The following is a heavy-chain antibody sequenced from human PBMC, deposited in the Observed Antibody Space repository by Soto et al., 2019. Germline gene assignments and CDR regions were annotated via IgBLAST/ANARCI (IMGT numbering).Heavy chain of an antibody. Sequence: QVQLVESGGGVVQPGRSLRLSCAASGFTFSSYGMHWVRQAPGKGLEWVAVISYDGSNKYYADSVKGRFTISRDNSKNTLYLQMNSLRAEDTAVYYCAREDGDLFQGTAHYYFDYWGQGTLVTVSS. CDR3: AREDGDLFQGTAHYYFDY. CDR2: ISYDGSNK. V-gene: IGHV3-30*03. CDR1: GFTFSSYG. J-gene: IGHJ4*02. D-gene: IGHD7-27*01.